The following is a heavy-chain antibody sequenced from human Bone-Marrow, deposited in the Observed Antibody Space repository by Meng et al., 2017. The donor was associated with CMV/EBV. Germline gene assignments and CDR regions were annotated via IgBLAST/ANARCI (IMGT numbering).Heavy chain of an antibody. CDR2: IYYSGST. CDR3: ARDSMYSSGWNYYYYGMDV. D-gene: IGHD6-19*01. Sequence: SETLSLTCTVSGGSVSSGSYYWSWIRQPPGKGLEWIGYIYYSGSTNYNPSLKSRVTISVDTSKNQFSLKLSSVTAADTAVYYCARDSMYSSGWNYYYYGMDVWGQGTTATVSS. CDR1: GGSVSSGSYY. V-gene: IGHV4-61*01. J-gene: IGHJ6*02.